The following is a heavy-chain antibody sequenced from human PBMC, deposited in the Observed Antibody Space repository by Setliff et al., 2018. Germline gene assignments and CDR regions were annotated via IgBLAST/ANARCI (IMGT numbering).Heavy chain of an antibody. CDR2: IGVYTGHT. Sequence: ASVKVSCKASGGTFRTDGFNWVRQAPGQGLEWMGWIGVYTGHTSFAQKFEDRVSMSTDKSTNMAYMELRGLRFDDTAVYYCLRLVRYCSRTTCQRTSGDEAWGQGTLVTVSS. CDR3: LRLVRYCSRTTCQRTSGDEA. D-gene: IGHD2-8*01. J-gene: IGHJ5*02. CDR1: GGTFRTDG. V-gene: IGHV1-18*01.